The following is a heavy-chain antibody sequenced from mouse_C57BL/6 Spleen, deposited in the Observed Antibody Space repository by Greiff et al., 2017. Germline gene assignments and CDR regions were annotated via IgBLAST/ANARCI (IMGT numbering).Heavy chain of an antibody. CDR3: PVNRGWYFDV. J-gene: IGHJ1*03. Sequence: QVHVKQSGAELVRPGASVTLSCKASGYTFTDYEMHWVKQTPVHGLEWIGAIDPETGGTAYNQKFKGTAILTADKSSSTAYMELRSLTSEDSAVYYCPVNRGWYFDVWGTGTTFTVSS. CDR1: GYTFTDYE. V-gene: IGHV1-15*01. CDR2: IDPETGGT.